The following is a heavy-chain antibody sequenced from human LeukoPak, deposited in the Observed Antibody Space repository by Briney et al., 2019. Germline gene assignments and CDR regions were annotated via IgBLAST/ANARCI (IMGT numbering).Heavy chain of an antibody. CDR1: GGSISSSSYY. Sequence: SETLSLTCTVSGGSISSSSYYWGWIRQPPGKGLEWIGDIYYRGSTNYNPSLKSRITISVDTSKNQFSLKLSSVTAADTAVYYCARPVPSRLGWFDPWGQGTLVTVSS. J-gene: IGHJ5*02. V-gene: IGHV4-39*01. CDR3: ARPVPSRLGWFDP. D-gene: IGHD1-1*01. CDR2: IYYRGST.